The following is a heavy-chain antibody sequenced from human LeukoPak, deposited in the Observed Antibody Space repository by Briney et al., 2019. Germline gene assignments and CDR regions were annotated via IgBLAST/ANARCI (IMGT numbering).Heavy chain of an antibody. CDR1: GSTFSSYD. CDR3: AKQSNWNDVNFDY. J-gene: IGHJ4*02. D-gene: IGHD1-1*01. CDR2: IRPSGDNT. V-gene: IGHV3-23*01. Sequence: GGSLRLSCAASGSTFSSYDMTWVRQAPGRGLEWVSSIRPSGDNTYYGDSVKGRFTISRDNSKNTLFLQMNSLRAEDTAVFYCAKQSNWNDVNFDYWGQGTLVTVSS.